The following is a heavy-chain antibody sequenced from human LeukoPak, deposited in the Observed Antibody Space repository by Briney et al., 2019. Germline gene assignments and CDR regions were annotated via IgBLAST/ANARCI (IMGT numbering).Heavy chain of an antibody. CDR3: ARGPGYSGYDTFDY. D-gene: IGHD5-12*01. CDR1: GFTFSSYW. Sequence: PGGSLRLSCAASGFTFSSYWMSWVRQAPGKGLEWVANIKQDGSEKYYVDSVKGRFTISRDNAKSSLYLRMNSLRAEDTAVYYCARGPGYSGYDTFDYWGQGTLVTVSS. V-gene: IGHV3-7*03. J-gene: IGHJ4*02. CDR2: IKQDGSEK.